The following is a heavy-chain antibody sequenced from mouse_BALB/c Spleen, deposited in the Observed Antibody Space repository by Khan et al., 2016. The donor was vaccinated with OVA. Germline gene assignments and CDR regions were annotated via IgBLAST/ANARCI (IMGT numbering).Heavy chain of an antibody. V-gene: IGHV2-6-7*01. J-gene: IGHJ3*01. CDR2: IWGDGST. D-gene: IGHD1-1*01. CDR3: ARELRVGGLAY. Sequence: VQLKESGPGLVAPSQSLSITCTVSGFSLTDYGVNWVRQPPGKGLEWLGMIWGDGSTDYNSALKSRLSISKDNSKSQVFLKMNSLQTDDTARYYCARELRVGGLAYWGQGTLVTVSA. CDR1: GFSLTDYG.